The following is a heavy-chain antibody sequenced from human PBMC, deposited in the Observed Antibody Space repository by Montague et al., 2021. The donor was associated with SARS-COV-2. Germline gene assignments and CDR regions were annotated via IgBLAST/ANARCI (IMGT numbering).Heavy chain of an antibody. Sequence: SETLSLTCTVSGGSVNSGSYHWNWIRQPPGQGLDWIGYIYYSGSTSYNPSLKIPVTISLDTSKNQFSLNLTSVTAADTALYFCASELEIHDFLSGHYIGAWGQGTLVTVSS. CDR2: IYYSGST. D-gene: IGHD3-3*01. CDR1: GGSVNSGSYH. V-gene: IGHV4-61*01. CDR3: ASELEIHDFLSGHYIGA. J-gene: IGHJ5*02.